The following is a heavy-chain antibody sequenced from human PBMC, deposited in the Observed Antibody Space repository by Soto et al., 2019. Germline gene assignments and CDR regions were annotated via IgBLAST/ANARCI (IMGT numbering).Heavy chain of an antibody. J-gene: IGHJ6*02. CDR1: GYTFTSYG. D-gene: IGHD2-2*01. V-gene: IGHV1-18*01. CDR3: ARDHIVVVPAAPVDYGMDV. Sequence: ASVKVSCKASGYTFTSYGISWVRQAPGQGLEWMGWISAYNGNTNYAQKLQGRVTMTTDTSTSTAYMELRSLRSGDTAVYYCARDHIVVVPAAPVDYGMDVWGQGTTVTVSS. CDR2: ISAYNGNT.